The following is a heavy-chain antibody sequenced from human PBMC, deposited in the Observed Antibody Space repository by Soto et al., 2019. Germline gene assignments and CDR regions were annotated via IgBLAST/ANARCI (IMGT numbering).Heavy chain of an antibody. Sequence: EVQLVESGGGLVKPGGSLRLSCAASGFTFSSYSMNWVRQAPGKGLEWVSSISSSSSYIYYADSVKGRFTISRDNAKNSLYLQMNSLRAEDTAVYYCARDRRIAAAGHKDYYYYGMDVWGQGTTVTVSS. CDR2: ISSSSSYI. J-gene: IGHJ6*02. D-gene: IGHD6-13*01. CDR1: GFTFSSYS. CDR3: ARDRRIAAAGHKDYYYYGMDV. V-gene: IGHV3-21*01.